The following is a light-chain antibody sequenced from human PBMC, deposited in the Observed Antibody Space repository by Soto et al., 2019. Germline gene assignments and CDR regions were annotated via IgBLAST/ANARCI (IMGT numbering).Light chain of an antibody. CDR1: QSISNW. V-gene: IGKV1-5*03. CDR2: KAS. Sequence: DIQMTQSPSTLSASVGDRVTITCRASQSISNWLAWYQQKPGKAPKLLIDKASTLESGVPSRFSGSGSGTEFTLTISSLQPDDFANYYCQQYQSYWTFGQGTKVVIK. J-gene: IGKJ1*01. CDR3: QQYQSYWT.